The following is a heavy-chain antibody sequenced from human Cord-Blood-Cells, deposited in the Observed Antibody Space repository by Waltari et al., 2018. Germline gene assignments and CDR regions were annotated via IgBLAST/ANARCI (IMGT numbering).Heavy chain of an antibody. CDR3: ARGDYYYYGMDV. V-gene: IGHV1-2*02. Sequence: QVQLVQSGAEVKKPGASVKVSCKASGYTFTGYYMHWVRQAPGQGLEWMGWINPNSGGTNYAQKVQGRVTMTRDTSISTAYMELSRLRSDDTAVYYCARGDYYYYGMDVWGQGTTVTVSS. CDR1: GYTFTGYY. CDR2: INPNSGGT. J-gene: IGHJ6*02.